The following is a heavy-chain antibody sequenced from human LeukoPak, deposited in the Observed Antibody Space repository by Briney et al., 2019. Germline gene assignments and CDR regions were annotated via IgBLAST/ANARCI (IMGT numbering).Heavy chain of an antibody. Sequence: GASVKVSCKASGYTFTSYYMHGVRQAPGQGLEWMGIISPSGASTTYAQNFQGRVTMTRDMSTSTVYMELSSLESEDTAVYYCARGSSRSPRDAFDIWGQGTMVTVSS. CDR3: ARGSSRSPRDAFDI. CDR1: GYTFTSYY. CDR2: ISPSGAST. V-gene: IGHV1-46*01. J-gene: IGHJ3*02.